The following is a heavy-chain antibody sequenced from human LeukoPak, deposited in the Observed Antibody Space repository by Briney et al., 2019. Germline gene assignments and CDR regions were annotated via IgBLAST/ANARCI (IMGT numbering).Heavy chain of an antibody. CDR2: INAYNGNT. Sequence: GASVKVSCKASGYTFTSYGISWVRQAPGQGLEWMGWINAYNGNTNYVQKLQGRVTMTTDTSTSTVYMELRSLRSDDTAVYYCAHTQIGYCSGGSCYPNEYYFDYWGQGTLVTVSS. J-gene: IGHJ4*02. V-gene: IGHV1-18*01. D-gene: IGHD2-15*01. CDR3: AHTQIGYCSGGSCYPNEYYFDY. CDR1: GYTFTSYG.